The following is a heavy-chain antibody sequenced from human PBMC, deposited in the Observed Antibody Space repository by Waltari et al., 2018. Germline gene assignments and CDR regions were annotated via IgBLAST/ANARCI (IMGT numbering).Heavy chain of an antibody. V-gene: IGHV4-34*01. Sequence: QVQLKEWGAGTLKPSETLSLTCAVYGGSFSGYHWSWTRQSPGKGLEWIGEIHYGTTNYNPSLKSRVTISADTSKNQFSLRLTSVTAADTAVYYCARGGVPDAYGSGSHYRNWFEPWGQGTLVTVSS. CDR1: GGSFSGYH. CDR2: IHYGTT. J-gene: IGHJ5*02. CDR3: ARGGVPDAYGSGSHYRNWFEP. D-gene: IGHD3-10*01.